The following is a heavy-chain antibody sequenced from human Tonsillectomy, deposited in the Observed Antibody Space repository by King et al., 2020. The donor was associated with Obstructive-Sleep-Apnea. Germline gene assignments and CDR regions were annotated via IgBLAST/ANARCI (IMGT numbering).Heavy chain of an antibody. CDR1: GYTFTSYG. CDR2: ISAYNGNT. V-gene: IGHV1-18*01. CDR3: ARGVYYDSSGYQVWFDP. J-gene: IGHJ5*02. Sequence: QLVQSGAEVKKPGASVKVSCKASGYTFTSYGISWVRQAPGQGLEWMGWISAYNGNTNYSQKLQGRVTMTTDTSTSTAYMELRSLRSEDTAVYYCARGVYYDSSGYQVWFDPWGQGTLVTVSS. D-gene: IGHD3-22*01.